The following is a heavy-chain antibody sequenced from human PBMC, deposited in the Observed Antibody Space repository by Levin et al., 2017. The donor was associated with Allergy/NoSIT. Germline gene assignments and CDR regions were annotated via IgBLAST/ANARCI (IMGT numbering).Heavy chain of an antibody. D-gene: IGHD2-21*02. CDR3: ARTAIPAGPHWYFDL. CDR2: ISSNGGST. V-gene: IGHV3-64*01. CDR1: GFTFSSYA. Sequence: GGSLRLSCAASGFTFSSYAMHWVRQAPGKGLEYVSAISSNGGSTYYANSVKGRFTISRDNSKNTLYLQMGSLRAEDMAVYYCARTAIPAGPHWYFDLWGRGTLVTVSS. J-gene: IGHJ2*01.